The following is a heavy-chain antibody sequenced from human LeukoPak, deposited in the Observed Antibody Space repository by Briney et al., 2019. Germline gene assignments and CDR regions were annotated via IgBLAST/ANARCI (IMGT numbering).Heavy chain of an antibody. J-gene: IGHJ4*02. Sequence: GGSLGLSCAASGFTFSGSAMHWVRQASGKGLEWVGRIRSKANSYATAYAASVKGRFTISRDDSKNTAYLQMNSLKTEDTAVYYCTRTGYCSGGSCYSGGYWGQGTLVTVSS. CDR2: IRSKANSYAT. V-gene: IGHV3-73*01. CDR1: GFTFSGSA. CDR3: TRTGYCSGGSCYSGGY. D-gene: IGHD2-15*01.